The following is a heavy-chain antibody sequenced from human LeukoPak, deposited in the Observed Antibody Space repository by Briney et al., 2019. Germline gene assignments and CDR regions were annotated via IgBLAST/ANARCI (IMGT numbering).Heavy chain of an antibody. V-gene: IGHV1-46*01. D-gene: IGHD2-2*01. CDR1: GYTFTSYY. CDR2: INPSGGST. J-gene: IGHJ6*02. Sequence: ASVKVSCTASGYTFTSYYMHWVRQAPGQGLEWMGIINPSGGSTSYAQKFQGRVTMTRDTSTSTVYMELSSLRSEDTAVYYCARKGYCSSTSCYYYYGMDVWGQGTTVTVSS. CDR3: ARKGYCSSTSCYYYYGMDV.